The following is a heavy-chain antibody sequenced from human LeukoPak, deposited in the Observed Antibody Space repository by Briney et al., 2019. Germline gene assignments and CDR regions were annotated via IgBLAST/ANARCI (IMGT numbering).Heavy chain of an antibody. CDR3: ARDSSYGGVRSMDY. CDR1: GFTFSSYS. J-gene: IGHJ4*02. V-gene: IGHV3-33*01. D-gene: IGHD4-17*01. Sequence: GRSLRLSCAASGFTFSSYSMHWVRQAPGKGLEWVAVIWYDGSNKYYADSVKGRFTISRDNSKNTLYLQMNSLRAEDTAVYYCARDSSYGGVRSMDYWGQGTLVTVSS. CDR2: IWYDGSNK.